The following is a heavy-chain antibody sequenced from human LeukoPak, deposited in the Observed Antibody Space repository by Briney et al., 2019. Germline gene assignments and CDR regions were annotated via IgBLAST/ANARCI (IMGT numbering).Heavy chain of an antibody. Sequence: SETLSLTCTVSGGSISSGGYYWSWIRQHPGKGLEWIGYIYYSGSTYYNPSLKSRVTMSVDTSKNRFSLKLSSVTAADTAVYYCASSPRESGYYYFDYWSQGTLVTVSS. CDR1: GGSISSGGYY. D-gene: IGHD3-3*01. CDR3: ASSPRESGYYYFDY. CDR2: IYYSGST. V-gene: IGHV4-31*03. J-gene: IGHJ4*02.